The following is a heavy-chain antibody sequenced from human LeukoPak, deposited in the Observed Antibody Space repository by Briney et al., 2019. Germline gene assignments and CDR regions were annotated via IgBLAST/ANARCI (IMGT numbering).Heavy chain of an antibody. J-gene: IGHJ4*02. D-gene: IGHD5-24*01. CDR3: AKAPRRDGPLYYFDY. CDR2: ISGSGGST. V-gene: IGHV3-23*01. Sequence: GGSLRLSCAASGFTFSSYAMSWVRQAPGKGLEWVSAISGSGGSTYYADSVKGRFTISRDNSKNTLYLQMNGLRAEDTAVYYCAKAPRRDGPLYYFDYWGQGTLVTVSS. CDR1: GFTFSSYA.